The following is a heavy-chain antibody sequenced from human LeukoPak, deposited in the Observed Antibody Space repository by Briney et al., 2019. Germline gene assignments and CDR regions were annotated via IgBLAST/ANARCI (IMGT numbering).Heavy chain of an antibody. V-gene: IGHV4-61*02. J-gene: IGHJ4*02. CDR3: AITPNWTSYYFDY. CDR1: GDSISGGSYY. CDR2: IYTSGST. D-gene: IGHD3/OR15-3a*01. Sequence: PSQTLSLTCTVSGDSISGGSYYWTWIRQPAGKGLEWIGRIYTSGSTNYNPSLKSRVTISIDTSKNQFSLKLSSVTAADTAVYYCAITPNWTSYYFDYWGQGTLVTVSA.